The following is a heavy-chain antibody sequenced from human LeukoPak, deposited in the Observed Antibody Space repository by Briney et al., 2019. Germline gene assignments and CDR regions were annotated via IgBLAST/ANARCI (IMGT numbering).Heavy chain of an antibody. Sequence: AGSLRLSCAASGFTFSSYDMSWIRQAPGKGLEWVSEISGSDESTKYVDSVKGRFTISRDNSKNTLYLLLNSLRVDDTAVYYCANRRLGRGAFDIWGQGTMVTVSS. J-gene: IGHJ3*02. V-gene: IGHV3-23*01. D-gene: IGHD7-27*01. CDR2: ISGSDEST. CDR3: ANRRLGRGAFDI. CDR1: GFTFSSYD.